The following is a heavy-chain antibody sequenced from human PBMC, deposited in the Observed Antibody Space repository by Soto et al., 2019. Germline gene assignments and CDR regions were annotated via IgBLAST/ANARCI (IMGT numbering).Heavy chain of an antibody. CDR1: GFTFDDYT. CDR2: ISWDGGST. J-gene: IGHJ4*02. CDR3: ASEYNDFWSGHIDY. Sequence: GGSLRLSCAASGFTFDDYTMHWVRQAPGKGLEWVSLISWDGGSTYYADSVKGRFTISRDNSKNSLYLQMNSLRAEDTALYYCASEYNDFWSGHIDYWDQGALVTVSS. D-gene: IGHD3-3*01. V-gene: IGHV3-43*01.